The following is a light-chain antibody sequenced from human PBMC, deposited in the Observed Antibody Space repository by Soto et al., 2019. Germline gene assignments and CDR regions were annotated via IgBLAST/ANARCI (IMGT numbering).Light chain of an antibody. Sequence: QSALTQPASVSGSPGQSITIPCTGTSSDVGGYNYVSWYQQHPGKAPKLMIYDVSNRPSGVSNRFSGSKSGNTASLTISGLQAEDEADYYCSSYTSSNTLYVFGSGTEVTVL. V-gene: IGLV2-14*01. CDR2: DVS. CDR1: SSDVGGYNY. CDR3: SSYTSSNTLYV. J-gene: IGLJ1*01.